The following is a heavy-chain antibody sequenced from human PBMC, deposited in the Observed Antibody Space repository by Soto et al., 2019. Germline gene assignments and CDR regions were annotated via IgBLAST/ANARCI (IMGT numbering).Heavy chain of an antibody. J-gene: IGHJ3*02. D-gene: IGHD3-10*01. CDR1: GGTFSSYA. CDR2: IIPIFGTA. V-gene: IGHV1-69*13. Sequence: SVKVSCKASGGTFSSYAISWVRQAPGQGLEWMGGIIPIFGTANYAQKFQGRVTITADESTSTAYMELSSLTSEDTAVYYCARTITMVRGGNAFDIWGQGTMVTVS. CDR3: ARTITMVRGGNAFDI.